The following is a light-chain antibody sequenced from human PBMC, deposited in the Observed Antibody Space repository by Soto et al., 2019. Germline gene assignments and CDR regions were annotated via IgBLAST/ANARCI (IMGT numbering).Light chain of an antibody. V-gene: IGLV7-46*01. J-gene: IGLJ3*02. CDR3: LLYYSGARV. CDR2: DVS. CDR1: TGAVTTGHF. Sequence: QAVVTQEPSLTVSPGGTVTLTCGSSTGAVTTGHFPYWVQHKSGQAPKTLIYDVSHKQSWTPARFSGSLLEGKAALTLSGAQPEDEAEYYCLLYYSGARVFGGGTKLTVL.